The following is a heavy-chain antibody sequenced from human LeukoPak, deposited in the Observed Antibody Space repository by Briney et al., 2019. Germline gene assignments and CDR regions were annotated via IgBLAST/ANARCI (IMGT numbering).Heavy chain of an antibody. V-gene: IGHV1-69*13. Sequence: SVTVSCTASGGTFSSYAISWVRQAPGQGLEWMGGIIPIFGTANYAQKFQGRVTITADESTSTAYMELSSLRSEDTAVYYCARGRMEQWLHFDYWGQGTLVTVSS. CDR3: ARGRMEQWLHFDY. CDR1: GGTFSSYA. D-gene: IGHD6-19*01. CDR2: IIPIFGTA. J-gene: IGHJ4*02.